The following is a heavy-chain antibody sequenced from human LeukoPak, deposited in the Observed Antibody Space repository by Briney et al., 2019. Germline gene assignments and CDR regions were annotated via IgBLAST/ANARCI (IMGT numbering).Heavy chain of an antibody. CDR2: INHSGST. J-gene: IGHJ4*02. V-gene: IGHV4-34*01. CDR1: GGSFSGYY. CDR3: ARGRTPDY. Sequence: PSETLSLTCAVYGGSFSGYYWSWIRQPPGKGLEWIGEINHSGSTNYNPSLKSRVSISVDTSKNQFSLKLSSVTAADTAVYYCARGRTPDYWGQGTLVTVSS.